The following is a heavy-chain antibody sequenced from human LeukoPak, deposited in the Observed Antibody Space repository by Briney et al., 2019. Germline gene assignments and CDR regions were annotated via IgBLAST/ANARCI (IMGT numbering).Heavy chain of an antibody. D-gene: IGHD2-15*01. V-gene: IGHV3-11*01. CDR2: ISSSGSTI. J-gene: IGHJ4*02. CDR3: ASRTQYCSGGSCSDY. Sequence: GGSLRLSCAASGFTFSNAWMSWVRQAPGKGLEWVSYISSSGSTIYYADSVKGRFTISRDNAKNSLYLQMNSLRAEDTAVYYCASRTQYCSGGSCSDYWGQGTLVTVFS. CDR1: GFTFSNAW.